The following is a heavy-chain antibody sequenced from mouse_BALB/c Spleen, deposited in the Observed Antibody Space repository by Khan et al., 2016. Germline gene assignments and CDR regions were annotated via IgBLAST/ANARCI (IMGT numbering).Heavy chain of an antibody. Sequence: EVQLQESGPGLVKPSQSLSLTCTVTGYSITSDYAWNWIRQFPGNKLEWMAYISYSGSTSYNPSLKSRISITRDTSKNQFFLQLISGTTEDTATYYCARNWDAMDYWGQGTSVTVSS. D-gene: IGHD4-1*01. CDR3: ARNWDAMDY. CDR1: GYSITSDYA. J-gene: IGHJ4*01. CDR2: ISYSGST. V-gene: IGHV3-2*02.